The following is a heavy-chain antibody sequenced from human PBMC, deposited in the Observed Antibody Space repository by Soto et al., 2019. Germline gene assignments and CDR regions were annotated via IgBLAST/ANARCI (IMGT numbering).Heavy chain of an antibody. CDR2: ISSSSSYI. CDR1: GFTFSSYS. CDR3: AREGIAAADG. D-gene: IGHD6-13*01. J-gene: IGHJ4*02. Sequence: EVQLVESGGGLVKPGGSLRLSCAASGFTFSSYSMNWVRQAPGKGLEWVSSISSSSSYIYYADSVKGRFTISRDNAKNSLFLQMNSLRAEDTAVYYCAREGIAAADGWGQGTLVTVSS. V-gene: IGHV3-21*01.